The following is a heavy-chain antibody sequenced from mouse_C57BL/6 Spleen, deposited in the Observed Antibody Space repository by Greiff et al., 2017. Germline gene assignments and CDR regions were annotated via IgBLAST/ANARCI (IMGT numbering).Heavy chain of an antibody. Sequence: EVNLVESGGGLVKPGGSLKLSCAASGFTFSDYGMHWVRQAPEKGLEWVAYISSGSSTIYYADTVQGRFTISRDNAKNTLFLQMTSLRSEDTAMYYCAKIYYSNHEDAMDYWGQGTSVTVSS. CDR2: ISSGSSTI. D-gene: IGHD2-5*01. CDR1: GFTFSDYG. J-gene: IGHJ4*01. V-gene: IGHV5-17*01. CDR3: AKIYYSNHEDAMDY.